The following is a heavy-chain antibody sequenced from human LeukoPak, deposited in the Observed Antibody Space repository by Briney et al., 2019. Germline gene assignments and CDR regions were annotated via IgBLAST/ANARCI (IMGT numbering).Heavy chain of an antibody. CDR3: ARLLNAFDI. J-gene: IGHJ3*02. V-gene: IGHV4-38-2*02. CDR2: IYHSGST. Sequence: SETLSLTCTVSGGSISSGYYWGWIRQPPGKGLEWIGSIYHSGSTYYNPSLKSRVTISVDTSKNQFSLKLSSVTAADTAVYYCARLLNAFDIWGQGTMVTVSS. CDR1: GGSISSGYY.